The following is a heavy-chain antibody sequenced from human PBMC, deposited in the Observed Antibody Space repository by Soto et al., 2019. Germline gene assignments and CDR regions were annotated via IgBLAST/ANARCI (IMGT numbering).Heavy chain of an antibody. CDR3: AKEGPGALRPDDAFDI. J-gene: IGHJ3*02. CDR1: GFTFSSYA. CDR2: ISGSGGST. Sequence: EVQLLESGGGLVQPGGSLRLSCAASGFTFSSYAMSWVRQAPGKGLEWVSAISGSGGSTYYADSVKGRFTISRDNSKNTLYLQMNSLRAEDTAVYYSAKEGPGALRPDDAFDIWGQGTMVTVSS. D-gene: IGHD7-27*01. V-gene: IGHV3-23*01.